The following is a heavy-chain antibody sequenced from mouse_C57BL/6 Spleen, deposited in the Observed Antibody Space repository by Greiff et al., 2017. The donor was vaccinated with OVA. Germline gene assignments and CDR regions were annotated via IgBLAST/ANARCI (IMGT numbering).Heavy chain of an antibody. CDR1: GYAFSSSW. CDR3: ARGATVVATDYAMDY. Sequence: LVKPGASVKISCKASGYAFSSSWMNWVKQRPGKGLEWIGRIYPGDGDTNYNGKFKGKATLTADKSSSTAYMQLSSLTSEDSAVYFCARGATVVATDYAMDYWGQGTSVTVSS. D-gene: IGHD1-1*01. V-gene: IGHV1-82*01. J-gene: IGHJ4*01. CDR2: IYPGDGDT.